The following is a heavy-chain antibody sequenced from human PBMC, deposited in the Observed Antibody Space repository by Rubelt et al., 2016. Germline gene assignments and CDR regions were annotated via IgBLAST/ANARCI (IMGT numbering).Heavy chain of an antibody. CDR3: ARDSNYYGLGSYPIGY. Sequence: QVQLVESGGGVVQPGRSLRLSCAASGFTFRTYAMHWVRQAPGKGLEWVAVISYDGSNKYYADSVKGRFTISRNNSKNTLYLQMNSLRVEDTAVYYCARDSNYYGLGSYPIGYWGQGTLVTVSS. D-gene: IGHD3-10*01. CDR2: ISYDGSNK. J-gene: IGHJ4*02. V-gene: IGHV3-30*04. CDR1: GFTFRTYA.